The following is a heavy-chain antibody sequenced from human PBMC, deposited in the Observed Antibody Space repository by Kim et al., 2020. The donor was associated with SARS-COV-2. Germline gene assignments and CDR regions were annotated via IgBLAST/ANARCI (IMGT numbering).Heavy chain of an antibody. CDR1: GYTFTSYA. CDR3: ARIPVLISYGLFGMDV. J-gene: IGHJ6*02. V-gene: IGHV1-3*01. CDR2: INAGNGNT. Sequence: ASVKVSCKASGYTFTSYAMHWVRQAPGQRLEWMGWINAGNGNTKYSQKFQGRVTITRDTSASTAYMELSSLRSEDTAVYYCARIPVLISYGLFGMDVWGQGTTVTVSS. D-gene: IGHD5-18*01.